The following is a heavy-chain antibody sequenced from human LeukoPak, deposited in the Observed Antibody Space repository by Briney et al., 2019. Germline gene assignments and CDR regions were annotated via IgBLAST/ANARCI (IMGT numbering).Heavy chain of an antibody. Sequence: PGGSLRLSCAASGFTFSYYGMHWVRQAPGKGLEWVAFIRYDGNDKFYSASVKDRFTISRDTSRNTLYLQMNSLRLDDTAVYYCAKDLMRDRWFGESWGQGTLVTVSS. V-gene: IGHV3-30*02. CDR1: GFTFSYYG. CDR2: IRYDGNDK. CDR3: AKDLMRDRWFGES. D-gene: IGHD3-10*01. J-gene: IGHJ5*02.